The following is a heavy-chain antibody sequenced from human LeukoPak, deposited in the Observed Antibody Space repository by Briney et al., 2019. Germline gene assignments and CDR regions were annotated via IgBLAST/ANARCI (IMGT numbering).Heavy chain of an antibody. Sequence: SVKVSCKASGGTFSSYAISWVRQAPGQGLEWMGGIIPIFGTANYAQKFQGRVTITADESTSTAYMELSSLRPEDTAVYYCARGGGSSGYRWDSTDYWGQGTLVTVSS. CDR1: GGTFSSYA. CDR2: IIPIFGTA. J-gene: IGHJ4*02. V-gene: IGHV1-69*13. D-gene: IGHD3-22*01. CDR3: ARGGGSSGYRWDSTDY.